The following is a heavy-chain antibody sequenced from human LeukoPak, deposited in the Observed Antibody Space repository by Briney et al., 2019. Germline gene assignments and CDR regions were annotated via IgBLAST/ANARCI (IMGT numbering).Heavy chain of an antibody. CDR1: GFTFSSYG. D-gene: IGHD5-18*01. Sequence: GGSLRLSCAASGFTFSSYGMHWVRQAPGKGLEWVAVTWYDGNNKYYADSVKGRFTISRDNSKNSLYLQMNSLRAEDTAVYYCARVSGYSYGEFDYWGQGTLVTVSS. J-gene: IGHJ4*02. CDR3: ARVSGYSYGEFDY. CDR2: TWYDGNNK. V-gene: IGHV3-33*01.